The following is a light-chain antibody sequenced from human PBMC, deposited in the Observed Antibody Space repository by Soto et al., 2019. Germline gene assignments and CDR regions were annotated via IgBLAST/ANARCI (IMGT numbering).Light chain of an antibody. J-gene: IGKJ4*01. Sequence: EIVLTQSPATLSLSPGERATLSCRASQSVSTYLAWYQHKPGQAPRLLIYDTSNRATGIPTRFSGSGPGTDFVLTIGRLEPEDFAIYFCQQRPNWPLTFGGGTKVEIK. CDR1: QSVSTY. CDR2: DTS. V-gene: IGKV3-11*01. CDR3: QQRPNWPLT.